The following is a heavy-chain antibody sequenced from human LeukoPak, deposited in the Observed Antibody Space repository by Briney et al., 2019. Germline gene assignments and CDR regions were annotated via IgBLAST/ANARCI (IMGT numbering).Heavy chain of an antibody. CDR1: GYTFTSYG. D-gene: IGHD4-17*01. J-gene: IGHJ4*02. CDR2: IIPNFGTP. CDR3: ARQHFLYGDYQFFDY. Sequence: GASVKVSCKASGYTFTSYGITWVRQAPGQGLEWMGGIIPNFGTPNSAQKFQGRVTITADGSTSTVYMELSSLRSEDTAVYYCARQHFLYGDYQFFDYWGQGTLVTVSS. V-gene: IGHV1-69*13.